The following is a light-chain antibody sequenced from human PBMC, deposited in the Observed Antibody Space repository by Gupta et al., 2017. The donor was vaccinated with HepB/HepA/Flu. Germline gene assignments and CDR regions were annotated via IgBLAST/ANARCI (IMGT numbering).Light chain of an antibody. V-gene: IGLV3-21*03. J-gene: IGLJ2*01. CDR2: DDS. Sequence: SYVLIQPPSVSVAPGKTARITCGGNNIGSKSVHWYQQKPGQAPVLVVYDDSARPSGIPERFSGSNSGNTATLTISRVEAGDEADYYCQVWDSSSDHVVFGGGTKLTVL. CDR3: QVWDSSSDHVV. CDR1: NIGSKS.